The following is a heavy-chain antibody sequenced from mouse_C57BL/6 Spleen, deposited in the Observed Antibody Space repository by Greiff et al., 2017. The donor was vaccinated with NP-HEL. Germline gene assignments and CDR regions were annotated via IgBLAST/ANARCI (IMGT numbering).Heavy chain of an antibody. CDR3: ARADDYSWFAY. J-gene: IGHJ3*01. CDR2: IYPGDGDT. V-gene: IGHV1-82*01. CDR1: GYAFSSSW. D-gene: IGHD2-4*01. Sequence: QVQLQQSGPELAKPGASVKISCKASGYAFSSSWMNWVKQRPGKGLEWIGRIYPGDGDTNYNGKFKGKATLTADKSSSTAYMQLSSLTSEDSAVYFCARADDYSWFAYWGQGTLVTVSA.